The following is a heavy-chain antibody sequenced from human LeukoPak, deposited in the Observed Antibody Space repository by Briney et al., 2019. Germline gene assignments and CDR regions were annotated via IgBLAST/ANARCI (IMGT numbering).Heavy chain of an antibody. V-gene: IGHV4-39*01. D-gene: IGHD5-24*01. Sequence: SETLSLTCTVSGGSISSSSYYWGWLRQPPGKGLEWIGSIYYSGSTYYNPSLKSRVTISVDTSKNQSSLKLSSVTAADTAVYYCASLRGDGYNFSFDYWGQGTLVTVSS. CDR3: ASLRGDGYNFSFDY. CDR2: IYYSGST. CDR1: GGSISSSSYY. J-gene: IGHJ4*02.